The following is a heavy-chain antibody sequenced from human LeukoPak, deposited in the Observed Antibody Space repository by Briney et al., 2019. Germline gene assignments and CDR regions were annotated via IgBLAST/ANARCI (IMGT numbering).Heavy chain of an antibody. J-gene: IGHJ4*02. CDR1: GGSISSYY. V-gene: IGHV4-4*07. Sequence: PSETLSLTCTVSGGSISSYYWSWIRQPAGKGLEWIGRIYTSRSTNYNPSLKSRVTMSVDTSKNQFSLKLSSVTAADTAVYYCARDLSYGDHTPFDYWGQGTLVTVSS. CDR2: IYTSRST. CDR3: ARDLSYGDHTPFDY. D-gene: IGHD4-17*01.